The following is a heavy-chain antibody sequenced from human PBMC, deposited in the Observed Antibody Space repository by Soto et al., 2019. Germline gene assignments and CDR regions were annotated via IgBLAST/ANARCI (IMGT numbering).Heavy chain of an antibody. CDR1: GFTFSSYA. D-gene: IGHD6-25*01. CDR3: ATGDKKADGFDF. J-gene: IGHJ4*02. V-gene: IGHV3-23*01. Sequence: EVQLLESGGGLLQPGGSLRLSCAASGFTFSSYAMSWVRQAPGKGLEWVSAISGSGGSTYYADSVKGRFTISRDTSKTTLYLQMNSLRAEDTAVYYGATGDKKADGFDFWGQGTLVAVS. CDR2: ISGSGGST.